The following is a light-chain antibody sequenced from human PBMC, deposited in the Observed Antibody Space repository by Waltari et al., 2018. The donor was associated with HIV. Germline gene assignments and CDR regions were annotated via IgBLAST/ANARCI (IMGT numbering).Light chain of an antibody. V-gene: IGLV2-14*01. CDR3: SSYTSTSTV. CDR1: RSDVGGYNY. CDR2: EVS. J-gene: IGLJ3*02. Sequence: QSALTQPASVSGSPGQSITISCTCTRSDVGGYNYVSWYQQHPGKAPKLMIYEVSYRPSGVSNRFSGSKSGNTASLTISVLQAEDEADDYCSSYTSTSTVFGGGTKLTVL.